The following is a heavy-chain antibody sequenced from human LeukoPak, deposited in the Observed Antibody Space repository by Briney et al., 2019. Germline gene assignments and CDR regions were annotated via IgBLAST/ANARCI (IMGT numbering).Heavy chain of an antibody. CDR2: ISGSGGST. D-gene: IGHD3-22*01. CDR3: AKAGRYYDSSGYYRSYHGMDV. CDR1: GFTFSSYA. J-gene: IGHJ6*02. Sequence: PGGSLRLSCAASGFTFSSYAMSWVRQAPGKGLEWVSAISGSGGSTYYADSVKGRFTISRDNSKNTLYLQMNSLRAEDTAVYYCAKAGRYYDSSGYYRSYHGMDVWGQGTTVTVSS. V-gene: IGHV3-23*01.